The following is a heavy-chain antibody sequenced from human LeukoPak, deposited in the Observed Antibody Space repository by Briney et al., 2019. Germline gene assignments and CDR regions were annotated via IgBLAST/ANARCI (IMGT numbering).Heavy chain of an antibody. D-gene: IGHD4-17*01. CDR2: IKQDGSEK. Sequence: GGSLRLSCAASGFTFSSYWMSWVRQAPGKGPEWVANIKQDGSEKYYVDSVKGRFTVSRDNAKNSLYLQMNSLRAEDTAVYYCARWDGYGDYVDFWGQGTLVTVSS. CDR1: GFTFSSYW. J-gene: IGHJ4*02. CDR3: ARWDGYGDYVDF. V-gene: IGHV3-7*01.